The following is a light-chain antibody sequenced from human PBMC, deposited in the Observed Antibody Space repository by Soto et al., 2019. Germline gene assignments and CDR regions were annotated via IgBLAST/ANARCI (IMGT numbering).Light chain of an antibody. Sequence: DAQMTQSPSTLSASVGDRVTITCRASQSTNSWLAWYQQKPGKAPKLLIYKASSLESGVPSRFSGSGSGTEFTLTVSSLQPDDFATYYCQQYHYFPYTFGQGTNLEIK. V-gene: IGKV1-5*03. CDR2: KAS. J-gene: IGKJ2*01. CDR1: QSTNSW. CDR3: QQYHYFPYT.